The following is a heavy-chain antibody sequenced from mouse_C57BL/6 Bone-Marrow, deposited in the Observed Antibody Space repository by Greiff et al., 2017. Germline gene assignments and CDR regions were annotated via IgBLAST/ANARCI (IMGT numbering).Heavy chain of an antibody. D-gene: IGHD2-4*01. CDR3: ARDQRLRRFAY. V-gene: IGHV5-4*01. Sequence: EVMLVESGGGLVKPGGSLKLSCAASGFTFSSYAMSWVRQTPEKRLEWVATISDGGSYTYYPDNVKGRFTISRDNAKNNLYLQMSHLKSEDTAMYYCARDQRLRRFAYWGQGTLVTVSA. CDR1: GFTFSSYA. J-gene: IGHJ3*01. CDR2: ISDGGSYT.